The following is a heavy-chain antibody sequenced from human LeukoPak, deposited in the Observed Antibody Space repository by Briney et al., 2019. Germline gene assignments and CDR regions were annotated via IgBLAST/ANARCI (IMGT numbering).Heavy chain of an antibody. CDR1: GFTFSNYG. V-gene: IGHV3-23*01. J-gene: IGHJ4*02. Sequence: PGGSLRLSCATSGFTFSNYGMTWVRQAPGKGLEWVSVISASGGSTYYADSVKGRFTISRDNSKNTLYLQMNSLRAEDTAVYYCAKAGQPWTITVAGKYFFDYWGQGTLVTVSS. D-gene: IGHD6-19*01. CDR3: AKAGQPWTITVAGKYFFDY. CDR2: ISASGGST.